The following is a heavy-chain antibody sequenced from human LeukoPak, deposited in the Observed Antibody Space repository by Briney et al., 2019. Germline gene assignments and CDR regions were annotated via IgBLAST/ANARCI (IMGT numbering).Heavy chain of an antibody. CDR1: GFTVSSTY. V-gene: IGHV3-66*01. CDR3: ARDYGGNIRGYFDY. Sequence: PGGSLRLSCAASGFTVSSTYMSWDRQAPGKGLEWVSVIYSGGSTYYADSVKGRFTISRDNSKNTLYLQMNSLRVEDTAVYYCARDYGGNIRGYFDYWGQGTLVTVSS. J-gene: IGHJ4*02. CDR2: IYSGGST. D-gene: IGHD4-23*01.